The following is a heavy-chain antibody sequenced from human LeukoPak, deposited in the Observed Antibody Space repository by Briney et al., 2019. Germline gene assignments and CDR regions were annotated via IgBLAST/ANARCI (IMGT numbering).Heavy chain of an antibody. CDR2: ISASGGST. CDR3: AKHRLGEVVYAMEV. V-gene: IGHV3-23*01. D-gene: IGHD3-16*01. Sequence: PGGSLRLSCVGSGFAFDSYAMSWVRQAPGKGLQWVSGISASGGSTYYADSVKGRITISRDSPKNTLYLQLSSLRVDDTAIYYCAKHRLGEVVYAMEVWGQGTTVTVS. CDR1: GFAFDSYA. J-gene: IGHJ6*01.